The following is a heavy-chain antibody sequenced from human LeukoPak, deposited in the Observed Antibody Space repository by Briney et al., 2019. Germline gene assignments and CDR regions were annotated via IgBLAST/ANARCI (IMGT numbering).Heavy chain of an antibody. D-gene: IGHD3-22*01. V-gene: IGHV5-51*01. Sequence: GESLKISCKGSGYSFTSYWIGWVRQMPGKGLEWMGIIYPGDSDTRYSPSFQGQVTISADKSISTAYLQWSSLKASDTAMYYCARQGSRLDSSGYYADYWGQGTLVTVSS. CDR2: IYPGDSDT. J-gene: IGHJ4*02. CDR1: GYSFTSYW. CDR3: ARQGSRLDSSGYYADY.